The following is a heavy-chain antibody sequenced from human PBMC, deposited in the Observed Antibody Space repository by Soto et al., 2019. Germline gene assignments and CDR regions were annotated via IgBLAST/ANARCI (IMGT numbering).Heavy chain of an antibody. J-gene: IGHJ6*02. CDR1: GFRFDDYA. V-gene: IGHV3-9*01. CDR3: ARTTVTTGFYYGMDL. D-gene: IGHD4-17*01. CDR2: ISWSSGSI. Sequence: PGGSLRLSCAASGFRFDDYAMHWVRQAPGKGLEWVSGISWSSGSIGYAASVKGRFTISRDNDGNSLFLQMNGPRSDDTALYYCARTTVTTGFYYGMDLWGQGTMVTVSS.